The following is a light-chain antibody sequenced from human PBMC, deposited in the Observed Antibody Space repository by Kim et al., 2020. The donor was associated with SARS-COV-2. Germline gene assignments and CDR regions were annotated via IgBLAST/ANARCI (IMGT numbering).Light chain of an antibody. V-gene: IGLV3-1*01. CDR1: KLGGKY. J-gene: IGLJ2*01. CDR2: QDS. Sequence: RGQTAGYNCARDKLGGKYACWYQQTPGQAPELGIYQDSKRPSGIPERFSGSNSGNTATLTISGTQAMDEADYYCQAWDSSTVVFGGGTQLTVL. CDR3: QAWDSSTVV.